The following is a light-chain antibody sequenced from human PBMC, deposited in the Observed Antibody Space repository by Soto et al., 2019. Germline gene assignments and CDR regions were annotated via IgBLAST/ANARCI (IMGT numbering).Light chain of an antibody. CDR2: NDR. CDR3: QVWDDRGLHVV. CDR1: NIGYKR. Sequence: SYELTQAPSVSVAPGQMARLTCGGDNIGYKRVHWYQQRPGQAPVLVVYNDRDRPSGIPERFSGSSSGNTATLTISRVEGGDEADYYCQVWDDRGLHVVFGGGTKVTVL. V-gene: IGLV3-21*02. J-gene: IGLJ3*02.